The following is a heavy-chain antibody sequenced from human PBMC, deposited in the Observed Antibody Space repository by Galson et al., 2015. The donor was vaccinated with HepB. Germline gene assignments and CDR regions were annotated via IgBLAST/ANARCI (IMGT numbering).Heavy chain of an antibody. CDR2: IYYSGST. CDR3: ARAHDSSGHDALDI. CDR1: GGSISSYY. V-gene: IGHV4-59*01. D-gene: IGHD3-22*01. J-gene: IGHJ3*02. Sequence: LSLTCTVSGGSISSYYWSWIRQPPGKGLEWIGYIYYSGSTNYNPSLKSRVTISVDTSKNQFSLKLSSVTAADTAVYYCARAHDSSGHDALDIWGQGTMVTVSS.